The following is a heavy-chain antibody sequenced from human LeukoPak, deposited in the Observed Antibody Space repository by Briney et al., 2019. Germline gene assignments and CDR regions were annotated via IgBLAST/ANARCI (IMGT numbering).Heavy chain of an antibody. D-gene: IGHD2-8*01. CDR1: GFTFSSYW. J-gene: IGHJ4*02. CDR2: IKQDGSEK. CDR3: AEDPRSRYALY. V-gene: IGHV3-7*03. Sequence: GGSLRLSCAASGFTFSSYWMSWVRQAPGKGLEWVANIKQDGSEKYYVDSVKGRFTISRDNAKNSLYLQMNSLRAEDTAVYYCAEDPRSRYALYWGQGTLVTVSS.